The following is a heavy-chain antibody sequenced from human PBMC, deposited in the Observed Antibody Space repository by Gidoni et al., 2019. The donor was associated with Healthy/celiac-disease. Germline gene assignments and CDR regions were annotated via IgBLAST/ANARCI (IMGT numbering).Heavy chain of an antibody. CDR3: ARDASSWDYYYGMDV. V-gene: IGHV4-59*01. CDR1: GGSISSYY. D-gene: IGHD2-2*01. Sequence: GPGLVKPSETLSLTCTVSGGSISSYYWSWLRQPPGKGLEWIVYIYYSGSTNYNPSLKRRVTISVDTSKNQFSLKLSSVTAADTAVYYCARDASSWDYYYGMDVWGQGTTVTVAS. J-gene: IGHJ6*02. CDR2: IYYSGST.